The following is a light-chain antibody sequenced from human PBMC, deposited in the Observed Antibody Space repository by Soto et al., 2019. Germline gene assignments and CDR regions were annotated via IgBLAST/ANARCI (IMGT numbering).Light chain of an antibody. V-gene: IGLV2-8*01. CDR3: SSYAGSYNWV. CDR2: EVS. CDR1: SSDVGGYKY. Sequence: QSALTQPPSASGSPGQSVTISCTGTSSDVGGYKYVSWYQQHPGKAPKLLIYEVSKRPSGVPDRFSGSKSGNTASLTVSGLRAAEGADYHCSSYAGSYNWVFGGGTKLTAL. J-gene: IGLJ3*02.